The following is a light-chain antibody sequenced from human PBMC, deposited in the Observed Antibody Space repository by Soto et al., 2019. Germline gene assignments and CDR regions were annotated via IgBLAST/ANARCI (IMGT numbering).Light chain of an antibody. CDR3: TSYTRNTALV. J-gene: IGLJ1*01. V-gene: IGLV2-14*01. CDR1: NTDVGGYNY. Sequence: QSALTQPASVSGSPGQSITVSCTGTNTDVGGYNYVSWYQHRPGKAPRLMIYEVRNRLSGVSNRFSGSKSGNTASLTISGLQSEDEADYYCTSYTRNTALVFGPGTKVTVL. CDR2: EVR.